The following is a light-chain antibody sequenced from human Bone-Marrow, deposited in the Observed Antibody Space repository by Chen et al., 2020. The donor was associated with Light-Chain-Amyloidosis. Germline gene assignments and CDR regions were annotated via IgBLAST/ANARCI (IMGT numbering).Light chain of an antibody. CDR2: DDS. CDR3: QVWDRSSDRPV. J-gene: IGLJ3*02. V-gene: IGLV3-21*02. Sequence: SYVLTPPSSVPAAPGQTATIACGGNNIGSTSVHWYQQTPGQAPLLVVYDDSDRPSGIPERLSGSNSGNTATLTISRVEAGDEADYYCQVWDRSSDRPVFGGGTKLTVL. CDR1: NIGSTS.